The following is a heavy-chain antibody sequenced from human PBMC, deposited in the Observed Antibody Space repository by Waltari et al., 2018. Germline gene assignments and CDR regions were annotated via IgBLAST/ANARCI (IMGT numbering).Heavy chain of an antibody. CDR2: IGGDGINP. V-gene: IGHV3-23*01. CDR1: GSTFTNRV. J-gene: IGHJ4*02. CDR3: SKLRWTYPNYYFDY. D-gene: IGHD1-1*01. Sequence: EAQLLGSGGGLVQPGGSLRLPCVASGSTFTNRVWGWVGQAAGKGRGWVSAIGGDGINPVSADSLTGRFTISKDNSKNTVSLQMNSLRAEDTALYYCSKLRWTYPNYYFDYWGQGTLVTVSS.